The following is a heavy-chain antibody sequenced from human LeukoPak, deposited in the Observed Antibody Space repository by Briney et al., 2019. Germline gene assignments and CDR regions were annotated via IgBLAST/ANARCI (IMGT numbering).Heavy chain of an antibody. CDR1: GGSISGGDYY. D-gene: IGHD4-17*01. CDR3: ARTTVTTGRCLDY. CDR2: IYYSGST. J-gene: IGHJ4*02. V-gene: IGHV4-30-4*08. Sequence: SETLSLTCTVSGGSISGGDYYWSWIRQPPGKGLEWIGHIYYSGSTYYNPSLKSRVTISVDTSKNQFSLKLSSVTAADTAVYYCARTTVTTGRCLDYWGQGTLVTVSS.